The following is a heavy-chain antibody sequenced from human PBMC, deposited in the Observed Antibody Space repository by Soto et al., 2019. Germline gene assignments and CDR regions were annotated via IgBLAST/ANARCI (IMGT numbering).Heavy chain of an antibody. CDR1: GFTFDDYA. CDR3: AKGAVLRFLEWTPGHFDY. V-gene: IGHV3-9*01. J-gene: IGHJ4*02. D-gene: IGHD3-3*01. Sequence: EVQLVESGGGLVQPGRSLRLSCAASGFTFDDYAMHWVRQAPGKGLEWVSGISWNSGSIGYADSVKGRFTISRDNAKNSLYLQMNSLRAEDTALYYCAKGAVLRFLEWTPGHFDYWGQGTLVTVSS. CDR2: ISWNSGSI.